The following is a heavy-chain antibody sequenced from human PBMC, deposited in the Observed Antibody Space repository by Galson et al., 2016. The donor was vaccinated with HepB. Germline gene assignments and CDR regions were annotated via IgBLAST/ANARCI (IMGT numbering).Heavy chain of an antibody. D-gene: IGHD6-13*01. CDR2: IYYTGST. J-gene: IGHJ5*02. V-gene: IGHV4-31*03. CDR1: GGPISSAGHY. CDR3: ARGPGYSSSWPNWFDP. Sequence: TLSLTCTVSGGPISSAGHYWNWIRQHPGKGLEWIGFIYYTGSTSYNPSLKSRVTIALDKSKNQLSLKLTSVTAADTAVYYCARGPGYSSSWPNWFDPWGQGALVTVSS.